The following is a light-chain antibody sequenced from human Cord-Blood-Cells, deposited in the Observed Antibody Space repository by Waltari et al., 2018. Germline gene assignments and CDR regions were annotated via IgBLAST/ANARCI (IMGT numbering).Light chain of an antibody. J-gene: IGKJ1*01. Sequence: DIVLTQSPGTLSLSPGERATLSCRASQSVSSSYLAWYQQKPGQAPRLRIYGASRRATCIPDRFRGSGSGTDFTLAISILEPEDFAVYYCQQYGSSPWTFGQGTKVEIK. CDR1: QSVSSSY. CDR2: GAS. CDR3: QQYGSSPWT. V-gene: IGKV3-20*01.